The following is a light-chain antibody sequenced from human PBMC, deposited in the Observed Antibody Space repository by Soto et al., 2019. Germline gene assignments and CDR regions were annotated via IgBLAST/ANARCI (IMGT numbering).Light chain of an antibody. CDR1: HNINMNF. CDR3: QQYNSDSMT. V-gene: IGKV3-20*01. CDR2: AXA. J-gene: IGKJ1*01. Sequence: VLTQAPGTLFLSRGNRAPHYXRSSHNINMNFFAWCQQNPGXAPRVXXFAXANRATGIPDRLSGSGSGTDFTLTISRMQPEDFATYYCQQYNSDSMTFGPGTKVDI.